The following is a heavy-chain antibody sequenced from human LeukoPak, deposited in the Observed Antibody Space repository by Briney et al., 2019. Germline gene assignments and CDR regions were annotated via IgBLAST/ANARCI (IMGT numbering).Heavy chain of an antibody. CDR2: INPNSGGT. CDR3: ARTERGYSYGTFDY. CDR1: GYTFTGHY. D-gene: IGHD5-18*01. V-gene: IGHV1-2*02. Sequence: GASVKVSCKASGYTFTGHYMHWVRQAPGQGPEWMAWINPNSGGTNYAQKFQGRVTMTRDTSISTAYMELSRLRSDDTAVYYCARTERGYSYGTFDYWGQGTLVTVSS. J-gene: IGHJ4*02.